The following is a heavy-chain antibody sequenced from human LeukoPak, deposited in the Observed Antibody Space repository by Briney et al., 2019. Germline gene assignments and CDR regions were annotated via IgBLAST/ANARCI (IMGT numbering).Heavy chain of an antibody. CDR3: PKDERYCSSTSCKLSEFDS. J-gene: IGHJ4*02. V-gene: IGHV3-23*01. CDR2: ISGSGGST. Sequence: GGSLRLSCAASGFTFSSYAMSWVRQAPGKGLEWVSAISGSGGSTYYADSVKGRFTISRDNSKNTLYLQMNSLRAEDTAVYYWPKDERYCSSTSCKLSEFDSWGQGTPVTVSS. D-gene: IGHD2-2*01. CDR1: GFTFSSYA.